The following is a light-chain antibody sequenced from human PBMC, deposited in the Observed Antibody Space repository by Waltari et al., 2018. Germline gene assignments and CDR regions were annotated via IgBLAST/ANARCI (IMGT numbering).Light chain of an antibody. V-gene: IGLV2-23*01. CDR1: SSDVGSYNL. J-gene: IGLJ3*02. CDR3: CSYAGSSTWV. CDR2: EGS. Sequence: QSALTQPASVSGSPGQSITISCTGTSSDVGSYNLFSWYQQHPGKAPKLMFYEGSKRPSGVSNRFSGSKSGNTASPTISGLQAEDEADYYCCSYAGSSTWVFGGGTKLTVL.